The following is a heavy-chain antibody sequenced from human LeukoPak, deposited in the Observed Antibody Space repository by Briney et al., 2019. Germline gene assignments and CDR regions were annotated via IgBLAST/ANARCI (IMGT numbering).Heavy chain of an antibody. J-gene: IGHJ6*02. CDR3: ARGGYSYGGYYYYGMDV. Sequence: GGSLRLSCAASGFTFSSYDMHWVRQATGKGLEWVSATGTAGDTYYPGSVKGRFTISRENAKNSLYLQMNSLRAGDTAVYYCARGGYSYGGYYYYGMDVWGQGTTVTVSS. V-gene: IGHV3-13*01. D-gene: IGHD5-18*01. CDR1: GFTFSSYD. CDR2: TGTAGDT.